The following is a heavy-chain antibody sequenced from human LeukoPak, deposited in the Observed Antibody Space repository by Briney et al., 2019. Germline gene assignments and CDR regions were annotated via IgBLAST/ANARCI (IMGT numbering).Heavy chain of an antibody. J-gene: IGHJ3*02. D-gene: IGHD2-2*01. CDR1: GGSISSSNW. V-gene: IGHV4-4*02. CDR3: ARFLLYCSSTSCYVGAFDI. CDR2: IYHSGST. Sequence: PSETLSLTCAVSGGSISSSNWWSWVRQPPGKGLEWIGEIYHSGSTNYNPSLKSRVTISVDKSKNQFSLKLSSVTAADTAVYYCARFLLYCSSTSCYVGAFDIWGQGTMVTVSS.